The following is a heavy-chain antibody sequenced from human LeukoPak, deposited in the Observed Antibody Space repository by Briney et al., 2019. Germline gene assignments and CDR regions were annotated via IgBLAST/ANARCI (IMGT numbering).Heavy chain of an antibody. CDR2: ISSSSSTI. D-gene: IGHD6-13*01. J-gene: IGHJ2*01. CDR3: ARDRPQYSSSRVPNWYFDL. Sequence: PGGSLRLSCAASGFTFSSYSMNWVRQAPGKGLEWVSYISSSSSTIYYADSVKGRFTISRDNSKNSLYLQMNSLRAEDTAVYYCARDRPQYSSSRVPNWYFDLCGRGTLVTVSS. V-gene: IGHV3-48*04. CDR1: GFTFSSYS.